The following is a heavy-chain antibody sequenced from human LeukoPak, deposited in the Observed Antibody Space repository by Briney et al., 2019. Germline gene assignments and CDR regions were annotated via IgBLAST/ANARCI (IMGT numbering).Heavy chain of an antibody. CDR3: ARDIKGGYYYGSGPTNWFDP. J-gene: IGHJ5*02. D-gene: IGHD3-10*01. CDR2: IYYSGST. CDR1: GGSISSGGYY. Sequence: PSQTLSLTCTVSGGSISSGGYYWSWIRQHPGKGLEWIGYIYYSGSTYYNPSLKSRVTISVDTSKNQFSLKLSSVTAADTAAYYCARDIKGGYYYGSGPTNWFDPWGQGTLVTVSS. V-gene: IGHV4-31*03.